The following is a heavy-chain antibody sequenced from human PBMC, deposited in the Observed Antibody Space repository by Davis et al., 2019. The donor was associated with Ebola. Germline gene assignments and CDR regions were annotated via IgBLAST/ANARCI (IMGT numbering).Heavy chain of an antibody. Sequence: GESLKISCAASGFTFSSYSMNWVRQAPGKGLEWVSSISSSSSYIYYADSVKGRFTISRDNAKNSLYLQMNSLRAEDTAVYYCAREFGSNIAARQDVWGQGTTVTVSS. CDR2: ISSSSSYI. J-gene: IGHJ6*02. V-gene: IGHV3-21*01. CDR3: AREFGSNIAARQDV. CDR1: GFTFSSYS. D-gene: IGHD6-6*01.